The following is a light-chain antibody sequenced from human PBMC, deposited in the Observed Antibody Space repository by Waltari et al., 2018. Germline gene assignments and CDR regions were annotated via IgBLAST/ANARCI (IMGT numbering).Light chain of an antibody. V-gene: IGKV4-1*01. J-gene: IGKJ1*01. CDR1: QPVLVTSYNKHY. Sequence: DIVLTQSPDSLTVALGARATLHCTSSQPVLVTSYNKHYLAWYRQKAGQPPEALNYWASSRVSGVPDRFSGSGSGTEFTLTISSLQPEDVAIYYCQQYFDIQWTFGQGTMVEIK. CDR2: WAS. CDR3: QQYFDIQWT.